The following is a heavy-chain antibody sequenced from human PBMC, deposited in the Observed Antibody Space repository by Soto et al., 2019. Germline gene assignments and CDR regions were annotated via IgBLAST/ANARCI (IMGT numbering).Heavy chain of an antibody. V-gene: IGHV2-5*02. CDR3: AHRTTTVTWWFDP. J-gene: IGHJ5*02. CDR1: VFSLTTSGVG. CDR2: IYGDDDK. Sequence: QSTLKESGPTLLKPPQTLTLTCTFSVFSLTTSGVGVGWIRQPPGKALEWLALIYGDDDKRYSPSLKSRLTITKDTSKTQVVLTMTNMDPADTATYFCAHRTTTVTWWFDPWGQGTLVTVSS. D-gene: IGHD4-17*01.